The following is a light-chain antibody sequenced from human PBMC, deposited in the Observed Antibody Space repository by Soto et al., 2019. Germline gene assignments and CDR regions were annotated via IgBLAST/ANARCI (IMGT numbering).Light chain of an antibody. CDR1: QSVSSN. CDR2: GAS. Sequence: EIVMTQSPVTLSVSPGERATLSCRASQSVSSNLAWYQQKPGQAPRLLFYGASTRATGIPARFSGGGSGTEFTLTVSSLQSEDFALCYCQQYNNWPRTFGQGTRLEIK. V-gene: IGKV3-15*01. CDR3: QQYNNWPRT. J-gene: IGKJ5*01.